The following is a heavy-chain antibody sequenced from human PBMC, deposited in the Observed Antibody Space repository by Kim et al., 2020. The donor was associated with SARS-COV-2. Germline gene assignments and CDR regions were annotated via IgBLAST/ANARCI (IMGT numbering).Heavy chain of an antibody. CDR1: GYTFTSYY. Sequence: ASVKVSCKASGYTFTSYYMHWVRQAPGQGLEWMGIINPSGGSTSYAQKFQGRVTMTRDTSTSTVYMELSSLRSEDTAVYYCARGPTITMVRGVIKGDYWGQGTLVTVSS. V-gene: IGHV1-46*01. J-gene: IGHJ4*02. D-gene: IGHD3-10*01. CDR3: ARGPTITMVRGVIKGDY. CDR2: INPSGGST.